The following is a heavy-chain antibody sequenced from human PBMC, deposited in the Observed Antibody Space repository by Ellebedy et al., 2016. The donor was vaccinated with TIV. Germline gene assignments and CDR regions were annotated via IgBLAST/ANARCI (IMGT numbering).Heavy chain of an antibody. CDR2: ITQTSDGGQT. CDR3: TTIGMQWGHDH. CDR1: GFPFTNAW. J-gene: IGHJ4*02. Sequence: GGSLRLSXATSGFPFTNAWLSWVRQAPGKGLEWVGRITQTSDGGQTDYAAVVETRFIISRDDSTSTFYLQMNNLKIEDTAVYYCTTIGMQWGHDHWGQGTLVTVSS. D-gene: IGHD6-19*01. V-gene: IGHV3-15*01.